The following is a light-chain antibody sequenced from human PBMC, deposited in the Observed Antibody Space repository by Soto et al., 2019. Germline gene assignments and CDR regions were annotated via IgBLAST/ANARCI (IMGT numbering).Light chain of an antibody. CDR2: DAS. Sequence: EIVLTQYPATLSLSPGERATLSCMASQSVSSYLAWYQQKPGQAPRLLIYDASNRATGIPDRFSGGGSGTDFTLTISRLEPEDFAVYYCQQFSSYPLTFGGGTKVDIK. CDR1: QSVSSY. CDR3: QQFSSYPLT. J-gene: IGKJ4*01. V-gene: IGKV3-11*01.